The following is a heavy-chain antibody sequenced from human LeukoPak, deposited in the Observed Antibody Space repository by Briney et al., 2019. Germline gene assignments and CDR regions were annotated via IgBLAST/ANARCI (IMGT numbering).Heavy chain of an antibody. Sequence: SETLSLTCTVSGYSISSGYYWGWIRQPPGKGLEWIGSIYHSGSTYYNPSLKSRVTISVDTSKNQFSLKLSSVTAADTAVYYCARVRVGAVDYWGQGTLVTVSS. CDR3: ARVRVGAVDY. CDR1: GYSISSGYY. CDR2: IYHSGST. V-gene: IGHV4-38-2*02. D-gene: IGHD1-26*01. J-gene: IGHJ4*02.